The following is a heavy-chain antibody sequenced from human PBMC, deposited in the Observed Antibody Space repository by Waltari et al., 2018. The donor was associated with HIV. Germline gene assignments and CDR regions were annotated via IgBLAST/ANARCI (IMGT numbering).Heavy chain of an antibody. V-gene: IGHV3-30*18. CDR2: ISYDGTNK. CDR1: GFTFSSYG. Sequence: QVQLVESGGGVVQPGRSLRLSCAASGFTFSSYGMHWVRRAPGKGLEWVAVISYDGTNKYYADSVKGRFTISRDNSKNTLYLQMNSLRAEDTAVYYCAKDFRRNHVPYYGMDVWGQGTTVTVSS. D-gene: IGHD3-10*01. CDR3: AKDFRRNHVPYYGMDV. J-gene: IGHJ6*02.